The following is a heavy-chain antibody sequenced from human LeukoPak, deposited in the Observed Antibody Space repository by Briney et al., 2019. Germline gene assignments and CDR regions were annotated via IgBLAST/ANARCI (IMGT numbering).Heavy chain of an antibody. J-gene: IGHJ5*02. CDR3: ATSPGADYGGDHWFDP. CDR1: GGSITSNHYY. D-gene: IGHD4-23*01. CDR2: ISYGGST. V-gene: IGHV4-39*01. Sequence: NPSETLSLTCTVSGGSITSNHYYWGWIRQPPGKGLEWIGSISYGGSTHYNPSLKSRVTMSVDTSKNQFSLKLRSVTATDTAVYHCATSPGADYGGDHWFDPWGQGTLVTVSS.